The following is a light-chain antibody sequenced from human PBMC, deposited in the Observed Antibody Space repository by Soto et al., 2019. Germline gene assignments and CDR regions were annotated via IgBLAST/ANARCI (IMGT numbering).Light chain of an antibody. CDR2: EVS. J-gene: IGLJ1*01. CDR1: SSDVGSYTL. V-gene: IGLV2-23*02. Sequence: QSVLTQPASVSRSPGQSITVSCTGTSSDVGSYTLVSWYQQHPGKAPKLMIYEVSKRPSGVSNRFSGSKSGNTASLTISGLQAEDEADYYCCSYASSSTYVFGTGTKVTVL. CDR3: CSYASSSTYV.